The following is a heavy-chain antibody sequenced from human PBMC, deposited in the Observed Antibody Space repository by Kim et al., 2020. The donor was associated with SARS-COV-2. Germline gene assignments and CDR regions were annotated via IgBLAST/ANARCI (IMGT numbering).Heavy chain of an antibody. Sequence: GGSLRLSCAASGFTFSNYWMSWVRQAPGKGLEWVANIKQDGSEKYYVDSVKGRFTISRDNAKNSLFLQMNSLRDEDTAVYYCARDGVLLWFGELAHWGQG. CDR1: GFTFSNYW. V-gene: IGHV3-7*01. CDR3: ARDGVLLWFGELAH. D-gene: IGHD3-10*01. CDR2: IKQDGSEK. J-gene: IGHJ1*01.